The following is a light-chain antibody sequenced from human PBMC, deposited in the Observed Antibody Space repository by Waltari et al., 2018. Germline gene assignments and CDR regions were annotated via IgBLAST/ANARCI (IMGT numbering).Light chain of an antibody. CDR2: DVS. CDR1: RSYGGGYNC. CDR3: CSHAGSGTFWV. J-gene: IGLJ2*01. V-gene: IGLV2-23*02. Sequence: QSALTHPASVSGSPGQSFLISCTGTRSYGGGYNCVSWYQRHPGKAPKVLIFDVSKRPAGVSDRCSGSKSGNTASLTISGLQAEDEADYYCCSHAGSGTFWVFGGGTKLTVL.